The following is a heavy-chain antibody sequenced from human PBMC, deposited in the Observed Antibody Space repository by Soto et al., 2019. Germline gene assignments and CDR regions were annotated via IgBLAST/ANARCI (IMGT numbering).Heavy chain of an antibody. CDR1: GFTFSSYS. V-gene: IGHV3-21*01. CDR3: ARDLGYYDSSGRRSAIDI. D-gene: IGHD3-22*01. J-gene: IGHJ3*02. Sequence: PGGSLRLSCAASGFTFSSYSMNWVRQAPGKGLEWVSSISSSSSYIYYADSVKGRFTISRDNAKNSLYLQMNSLRAEDTAVYYCARDLGYYDSSGRRSAIDIWGQGTMVTVSS. CDR2: ISSSSSYI.